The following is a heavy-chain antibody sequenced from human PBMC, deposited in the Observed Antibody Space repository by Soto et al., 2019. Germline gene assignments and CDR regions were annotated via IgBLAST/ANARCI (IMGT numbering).Heavy chain of an antibody. CDR2: IIPIFGTA. CDR3: AGGRSGGSGIYGC. Sequence: SVKVSCKASGGTFSSYAISWVRQAPGQGLEWMGGIIPIFGTANYAQKFQGRVTITADESTSTAYMELSSLRSEDTAVYCCAGGRSGGSGIYGCWGKGSLVTVSS. V-gene: IGHV1-69*13. CDR1: GGTFSSYA. J-gene: IGHJ4*02. D-gene: IGHD2-15*01.